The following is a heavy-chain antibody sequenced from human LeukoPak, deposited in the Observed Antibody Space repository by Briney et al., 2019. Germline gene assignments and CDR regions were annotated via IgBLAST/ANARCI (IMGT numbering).Heavy chain of an antibody. CDR2: ISYDGSNK. CDR3: AREVTYYYDSSGSDYFDY. D-gene: IGHD3-22*01. Sequence: GGSLRLSCAASGFTFSSYGMHWVRQAPGKGLEWVAVISYDGSNKYYADSVKGRFTISRDNSKNTLYLQMNSLRAEDTAVYYCAREVTYYYDSSGSDYFDYWGQGTLVTVSS. V-gene: IGHV3-30*19. J-gene: IGHJ4*02. CDR1: GFTFSSYG.